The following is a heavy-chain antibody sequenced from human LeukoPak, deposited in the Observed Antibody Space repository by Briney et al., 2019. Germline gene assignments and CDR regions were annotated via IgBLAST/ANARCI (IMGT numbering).Heavy chain of an antibody. Sequence: SETLSLTCTVSGGSISSYYWSWIRQPPGKGLEWIGYIHYSGSTNYNPSLKSRVTISVDTSKNQFSLKLSSVTAADTAVYYCARLGDIDYWGQGTLVTVSS. CDR2: IHYSGST. D-gene: IGHD2-21*01. CDR3: ARLGDIDY. CDR1: GGSISSYY. V-gene: IGHV4-59*08. J-gene: IGHJ4*02.